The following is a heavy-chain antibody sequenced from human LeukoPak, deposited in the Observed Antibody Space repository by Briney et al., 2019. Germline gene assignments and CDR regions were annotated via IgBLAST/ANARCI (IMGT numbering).Heavy chain of an antibody. CDR3: AKELYCSGGSCYSRVDWFDP. CDR1: GFTFSSYA. CDR2: ISGSGGST. D-gene: IGHD2-15*01. Sequence: GGSLRLSCAASGFTFSSYAMSWVRQAPGKGLEWVSAISGSGGSTYYADSVKGRFTISRDNSKNTLYLQMNSLRAEDTAVYYCAKELYCSGGSCYSRVDWFDPWGQGTLVTVSS. J-gene: IGHJ5*02. V-gene: IGHV3-23*01.